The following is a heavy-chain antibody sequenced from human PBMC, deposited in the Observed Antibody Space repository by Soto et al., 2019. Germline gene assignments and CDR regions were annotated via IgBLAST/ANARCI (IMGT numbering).Heavy chain of an antibody. CDR2: ISGSGDGT. CDR1: GVTFSTYA. V-gene: IGHV3-23*01. Sequence: PGGSLRLSCAASGVTFSTYAMTWVRQAPGKGLEWVSAISGSGDGTYYADSVKGRFTISRDNSKNTMFLQMNSLRAEDTAVYYCAKDHAKYDFWSGHDYWGLGTLVTVSS. D-gene: IGHD3-3*01. J-gene: IGHJ4*02. CDR3: AKDHAKYDFWSGHDY.